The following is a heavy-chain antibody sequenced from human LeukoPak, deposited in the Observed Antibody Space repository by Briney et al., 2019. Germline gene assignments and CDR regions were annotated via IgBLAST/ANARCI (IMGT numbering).Heavy chain of an antibody. CDR1: GGSISSYY. D-gene: IGHD4-17*01. V-gene: IGHV4-59*08. J-gene: IGHJ5*02. CDR3: ARTDYGDYANWFDP. CDR2: IYYSGST. Sequence: SETLSLTCTVSGGSISSYYWSWIRQPPGKGLEWIGYIYYSGSTNYNPSLKSRVTISVDTSKNQFSLKLSSVTAADTAVYYCARTDYGDYANWFDPWGQGTLVTVSS.